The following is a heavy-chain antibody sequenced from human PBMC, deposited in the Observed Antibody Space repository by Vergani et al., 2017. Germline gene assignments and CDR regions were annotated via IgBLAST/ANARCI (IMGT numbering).Heavy chain of an antibody. CDR3: ARVPIFGVVTNMGTLDV. D-gene: IGHD3-3*01. Sequence: QVQLVQSGAEVKKPGASVKVSCKASGYTFTGYYMHWVRQAPGQGLEWMGWINPNSGGTNYAQKFQGRVTMTRDTSISTAYMELSRLRSDDTAVYYCARVPIFGVVTNMGTLDVWGKGTTVTVSS. CDR2: INPNSGGT. V-gene: IGHV1-2*02. CDR1: GYTFTGYY. J-gene: IGHJ6*04.